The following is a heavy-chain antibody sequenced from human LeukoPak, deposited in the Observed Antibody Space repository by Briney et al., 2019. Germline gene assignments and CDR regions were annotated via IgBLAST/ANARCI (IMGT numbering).Heavy chain of an antibody. CDR2: ISYDGSNK. CDR3: ARGNTALDY. J-gene: IGHJ4*02. Sequence: GGSLRLSCAASGFTFSSYAMHWVRQAPGKGLEWVAVISYDGSNKYYADSVKGRFTISRDNSKNTLYLQMNSLRAEDTAVYYCARGNTALDYWGQGTLVTVSS. V-gene: IGHV3-30-3*01. CDR1: GFTFSSYA. D-gene: IGHD2-21*02.